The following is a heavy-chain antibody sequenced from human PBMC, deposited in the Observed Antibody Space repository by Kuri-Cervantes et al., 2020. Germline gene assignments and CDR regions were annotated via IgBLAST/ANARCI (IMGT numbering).Heavy chain of an antibody. Sequence: ESLKISCTVSGGSISSYYWSWIRQPPGKGLEWIGYIYYSGSTNYNPSLKSRVTISVDTSKNQFSLKLTSVTAADTAVYYCARSGSRVTATHSLGYWGQGTLVTVSS. J-gene: IGHJ4*02. CDR1: GGSISSYY. V-gene: IGHV4-59*13. CDR2: IYYSGST. D-gene: IGHD2-21*02. CDR3: ARSGSRVTATHSLGY.